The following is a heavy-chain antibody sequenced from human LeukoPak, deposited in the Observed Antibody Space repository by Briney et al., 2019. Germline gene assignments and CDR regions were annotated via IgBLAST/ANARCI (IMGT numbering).Heavy chain of an antibody. J-gene: IGHJ1*01. Sequence: SETLSLTCTVSGGSISSSSYYWSWIRQPAGKGLEWIGRIYSSGSTNYSPSLKSRVTISVDTSKNQFSLKLSSVTAADTAVYYCARGLIAERLQHWGQGTLVTVSS. CDR1: GGSISSSSYY. CDR3: ARGLIAERLQH. D-gene: IGHD6-13*01. V-gene: IGHV4-61*02. CDR2: IYSSGST.